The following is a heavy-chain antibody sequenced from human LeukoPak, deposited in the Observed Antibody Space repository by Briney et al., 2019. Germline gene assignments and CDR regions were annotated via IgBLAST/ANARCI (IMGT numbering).Heavy chain of an antibody. Sequence: SVKVSCKASGGTFSSYALSWVRQAPGQGLEWMGGIIPIFGTANYAQKFQGRVTITADESTSTAYMELSSLRSEDTAVYYCARLITMVRGVMENWGQGALVTVSS. D-gene: IGHD3-10*01. V-gene: IGHV1-69*13. CDR2: IIPIFGTA. CDR1: GGTFSSYA. CDR3: ARLITMVRGVMEN. J-gene: IGHJ4*02.